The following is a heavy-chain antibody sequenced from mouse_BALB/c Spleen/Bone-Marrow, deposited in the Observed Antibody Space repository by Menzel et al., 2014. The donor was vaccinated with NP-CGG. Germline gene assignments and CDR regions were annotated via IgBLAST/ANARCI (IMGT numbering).Heavy chain of an antibody. V-gene: IGHV1-14*01. Sequence: VQLQQSGPELVKPGASVKMSCKASGYTFTSYVMHWMKQKPGQGLERIGYINPYNDGTKYNEKFKGKATLTSDKSSSTAYMELSSLTSEDSAVYYCARGGYGNVYYAMDYWGQGTSVTVSS. D-gene: IGHD2-10*02. CDR2: INPYNDGT. J-gene: IGHJ4*01. CDR3: ARGGYGNVYYAMDY. CDR1: GYTFTSYV.